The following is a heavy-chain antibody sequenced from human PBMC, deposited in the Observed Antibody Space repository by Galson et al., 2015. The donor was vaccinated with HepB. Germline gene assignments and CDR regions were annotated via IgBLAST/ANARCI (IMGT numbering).Heavy chain of an antibody. J-gene: IGHJ6*02. CDR1: GYTFTSYY. CDR3: ARTVSPLWFGARPTDYYGMDV. Sequence: SVKVSCKASGYTFTSYYMHWVRQAPGQGLEWMGIINPSGGSTSYAQKFQGRVTMTRDTSTSTVYMELSSLRSEDTAVYYCARTVSPLWFGARPTDYYGMDVWGQGTTVTVSS. CDR2: INPSGGST. V-gene: IGHV1-46*01. D-gene: IGHD3-10*01.